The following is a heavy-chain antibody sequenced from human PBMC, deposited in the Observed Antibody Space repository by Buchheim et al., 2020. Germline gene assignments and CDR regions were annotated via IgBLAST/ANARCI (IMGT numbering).Heavy chain of an antibody. CDR2: IYYSGST. Sequence: QLQLQESGPGLVKPSETLSLTCTVSGGSISSSSYYWGWIRQPPGKGLEWIGRIYYSGSTYYHPSPKSRVTISGDTSKNQFSLKLSSVTAADTAVYYCARDFRTYYYGSGSYRVFDYWGQGTL. CDR3: ARDFRTYYYGSGSYRVFDY. CDR1: GGSISSSSYY. D-gene: IGHD3-10*01. J-gene: IGHJ4*02. V-gene: IGHV4-39*07.